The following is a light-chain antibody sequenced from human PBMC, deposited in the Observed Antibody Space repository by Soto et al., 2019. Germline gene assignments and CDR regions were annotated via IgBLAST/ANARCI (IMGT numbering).Light chain of an antibody. CDR3: SSFTSRFTFNYI. CDR1: SGFVGGYNY. Sequence: QSVLAQPASVSGSPGQSITISCTGTSGFVGGYNYVSWYQQHPGKAPKIIIYEVTNRPSGVSNRFSGSKSGNTASLTISGLQAEDDADYYCSSFTSRFTFNYIFGTGTKVTVL. V-gene: IGLV2-14*01. J-gene: IGLJ1*01. CDR2: EVT.